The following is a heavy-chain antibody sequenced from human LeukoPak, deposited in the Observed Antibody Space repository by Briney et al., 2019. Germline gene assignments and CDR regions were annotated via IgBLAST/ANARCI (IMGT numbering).Heavy chain of an antibody. CDR3: AKDPRASSAYCYDRLGY. D-gene: IGHD3-22*01. CDR1: GFTFSSNA. J-gene: IGHJ4*02. V-gene: IGHV3-23*01. CDR2: ISGSGGST. Sequence: PGGSLRLSCAASGFTFSSNAMSWVRQALGKGLERVSAISGSGGSTYYADSVKGRFTISRDNSKSTLNLQMNSLRVEDTAVYYCAKDPRASSAYCYDRLGYWGQGTLVTVSS.